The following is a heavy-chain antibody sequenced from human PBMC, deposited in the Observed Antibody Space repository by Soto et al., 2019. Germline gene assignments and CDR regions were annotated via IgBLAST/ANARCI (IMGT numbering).Heavy chain of an antibody. D-gene: IGHD1-26*01. CDR3: ARDRRNSGSYYYYGMDV. CDR2: ISSSGSTI. Sequence: GESLKISCAASGFTFSSYEMNWVRQAPGKGLEWVSYISSSGSTIYYADSVKGRFTISRDNAKNSLYLQMNSLRAEDTAVYYCARDRRNSGSYYYYGMDVWGQGTTVTVSS. V-gene: IGHV3-48*03. J-gene: IGHJ6*02. CDR1: GFTFSSYE.